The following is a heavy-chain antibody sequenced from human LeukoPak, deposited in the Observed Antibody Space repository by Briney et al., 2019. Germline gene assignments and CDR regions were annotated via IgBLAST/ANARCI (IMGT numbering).Heavy chain of an antibody. Sequence: GASVKVSCKXSGYTFTSYDINWVRQATRQGLEWMGRMNPNSGNTGYAQKFQGRVTITRNTSISTAYMELSSLRSEDTAVYYCARGRITIFGVVIIAGDFDYWGQGTLVTVSS. D-gene: IGHD3-3*01. J-gene: IGHJ4*02. CDR2: MNPNSGNT. CDR1: GYTFTSYD. CDR3: ARGRITIFGVVIIAGDFDY. V-gene: IGHV1-8*03.